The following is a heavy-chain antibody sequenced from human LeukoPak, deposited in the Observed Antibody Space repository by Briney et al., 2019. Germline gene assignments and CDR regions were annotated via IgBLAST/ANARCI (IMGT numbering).Heavy chain of an antibody. J-gene: IGHJ5*02. CDR2: IYYSGST. V-gene: IGHV4-59*01. CDR3: ARGGYYGSGNDFRFDP. CDR1: GGSISSYY. D-gene: IGHD3-10*01. Sequence: SETLSLTCTVSGGSISSYYWSWVRQPPGKGLEWIGYIYYSGSTNYKPSLKSRVTISVDTSKNQFSLKLSSVTAADTAVYYCARGGYYGSGNDFRFDPWGQGTLVTVSS.